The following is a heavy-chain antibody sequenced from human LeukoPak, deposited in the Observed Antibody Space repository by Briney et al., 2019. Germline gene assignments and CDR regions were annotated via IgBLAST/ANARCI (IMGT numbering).Heavy chain of an antibody. Sequence: SETLSLTCTVSGGSISSGGYSWSWIRKPPGKDLEWIGYIYHSGNTYYNPSLKSRVTISVDRSKNQFSLKLTSVTAADAAVYYCARGGDSSGFYYYFDYWGQGTLVTVSS. V-gene: IGHV4-30-2*01. CDR3: ARGGDSSGFYYYFDY. D-gene: IGHD3-22*01. CDR2: IYHSGNT. J-gene: IGHJ4*02. CDR1: GGSISSGGYS.